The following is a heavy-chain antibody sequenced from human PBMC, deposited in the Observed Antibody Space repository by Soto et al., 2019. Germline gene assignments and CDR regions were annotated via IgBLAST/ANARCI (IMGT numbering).Heavy chain of an antibody. CDR3: ARGAHFYYYYMDV. CDR2: INADNGNT. Sequence: ASVKVSCKASGYTFTSYAMHWVRQAPGQRLEWMGWINADNGNTSYAQKFQGRVTITRNTSISTAYMELSSLRSEDTAVYYCARGAHFYYYYMDVWGKGTTVTVSS. CDR1: GYTFTSYA. J-gene: IGHJ6*03. V-gene: IGHV1-3*01.